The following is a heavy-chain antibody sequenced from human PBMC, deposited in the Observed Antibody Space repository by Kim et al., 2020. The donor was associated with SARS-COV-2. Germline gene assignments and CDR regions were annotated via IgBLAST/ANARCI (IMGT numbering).Heavy chain of an antibody. CDR3: TTPGGTSCYD. D-gene: IGHD2-2*01. CDR2: IRSKTDRGTA. V-gene: IGHV3-15*01. J-gene: IGHJ4*02. Sequence: GGSLRLSCEASGFTFSNAWMSWVRQAPGKGLEWVVRIRSKTDRGTADYAAPVKGRVTISRDDSKNTLYLQMNSLKTEDTAVYYCTTPGGTSCYDWGQGTLVTVSS. CDR1: GFTFSNAW.